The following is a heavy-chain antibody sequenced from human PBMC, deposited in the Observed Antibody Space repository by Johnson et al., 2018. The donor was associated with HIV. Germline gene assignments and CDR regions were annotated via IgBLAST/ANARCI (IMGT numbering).Heavy chain of an antibody. CDR3: ARDLGVGATTPGDACDI. V-gene: IGHV3-30-3*01. J-gene: IGHJ3*02. Sequence: QVQLVESGGGVVQPGRSLRLSCAASGFTFSSYAMHWVRQAPGKGLEWVAVISYDGSNNYYADSVKGRFTISRDNPKNTLYLQMNSLRAEDTAVYYCARDLGVGATTPGDACDIWGQGTMVTVSS. CDR2: ISYDGSNN. D-gene: IGHD1-26*01. CDR1: GFTFSSYA.